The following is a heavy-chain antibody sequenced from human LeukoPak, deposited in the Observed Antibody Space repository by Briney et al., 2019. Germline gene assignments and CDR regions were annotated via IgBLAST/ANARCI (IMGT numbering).Heavy chain of an antibody. Sequence: SGTLSLTCTVSGASISSSSWSWIRQSPGKGLEWIGYIDHSGNTNYHSSLKNRVSISADTSKNQFSLKLTAVTAEDTAVYYCARQQYLQFDVFNVWGQGTRVTVSS. D-gene: IGHD5-24*01. CDR2: IDHSGNT. J-gene: IGHJ3*01. CDR3: ARQQYLQFDVFNV. V-gene: IGHV4-59*08. CDR1: GASISSSS.